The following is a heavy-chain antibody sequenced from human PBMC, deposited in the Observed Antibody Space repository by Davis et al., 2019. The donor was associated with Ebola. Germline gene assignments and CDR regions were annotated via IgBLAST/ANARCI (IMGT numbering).Heavy chain of an antibody. V-gene: IGHV3-48*03. CDR3: VRHYSTVWYHYDYFDY. CDR1: GFTFSSYE. CDR2: ISSSGSTI. J-gene: IGHJ4*02. D-gene: IGHD6-19*01. Sequence: GGSLRLSCAASGFTFSSYEMNWVRQAPGKGLEWVSYISSSGSTIYYADSVKGRFTISRDNAKNSLYLQMNSLRDEDTAVYYCVRHYSTVWYHYDYFDYWGQGALVTVSS.